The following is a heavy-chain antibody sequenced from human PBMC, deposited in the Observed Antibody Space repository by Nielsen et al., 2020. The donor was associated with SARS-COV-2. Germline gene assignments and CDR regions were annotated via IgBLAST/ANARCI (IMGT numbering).Heavy chain of an antibody. CDR3: ARLGTAAGLDY. CDR2: ISSSSSYI. V-gene: IGHV3-21*01. Sequence: GGSLRLSCAASGFTFSSYSMNWARQAPGKGLEWVSSISSSSSYIYYADSVKGRFTISRDNAKNSLYLQMNSLRAEDTAVYYCARLGTAAGLDYWGQGTLVTVSS. CDR1: GFTFSSYS. D-gene: IGHD6-13*01. J-gene: IGHJ4*02.